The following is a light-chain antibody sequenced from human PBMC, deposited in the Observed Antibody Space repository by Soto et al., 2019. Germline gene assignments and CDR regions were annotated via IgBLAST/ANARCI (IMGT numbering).Light chain of an antibody. Sequence: QSVLTQPASVSGSPGQSITISCTGSSSDIGNYNSVSWYQQHPDKAPKLIIYDVSNRPSGVSNRFSGSKSGNTASLTISGLQAEDEADYYCTSYTGSRTVVFGGGTKLTVL. CDR2: DVS. J-gene: IGLJ3*02. CDR1: SSDIGNYNS. V-gene: IGLV2-14*01. CDR3: TSYTGSRTVV.